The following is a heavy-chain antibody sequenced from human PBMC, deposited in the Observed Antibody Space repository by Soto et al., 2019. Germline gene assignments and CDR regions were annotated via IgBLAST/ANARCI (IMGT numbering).Heavy chain of an antibody. J-gene: IGHJ5*02. CDR2: IIPIFGTA. D-gene: IGHD2-15*01. CDR3: ARDRDCSGGSCYSAWFDP. Sequence: QVQLVQSGAEVQKPGSSVKVSCKASGGTFSSYAIRWVRQAPGQGLEWMGGIIPIFGTANYAQKFQGRVTITADESTSTAYMELSSLRSEDTAVYYCARDRDCSGGSCYSAWFDPWGQGTLVTVSS. CDR1: GGTFSSYA. V-gene: IGHV1-69*19.